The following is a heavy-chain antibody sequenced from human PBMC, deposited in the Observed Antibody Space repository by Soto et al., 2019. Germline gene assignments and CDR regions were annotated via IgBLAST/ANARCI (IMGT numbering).Heavy chain of an antibody. CDR2: ISAYNGNT. CDR3: AREVGATTGYYYYYMDV. CDR1: GYTFTSYG. J-gene: IGHJ6*03. D-gene: IGHD1-26*01. Sequence: ASVKVSCKAFGYTFTSYGISWVRQAPGQGLEWMGWISAYNGNTNYAQKLQGRVTMTTDTSTSTAYMELRSLRSDDTAVYYCAREVGATTGYYYYYMDVWGKGTTVTVSS. V-gene: IGHV1-18*01.